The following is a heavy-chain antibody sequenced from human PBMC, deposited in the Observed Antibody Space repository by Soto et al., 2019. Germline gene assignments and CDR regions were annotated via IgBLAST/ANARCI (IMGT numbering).Heavy chain of an antibody. CDR2: IYHSGSA. D-gene: IGHD3-16*01. CDR3: EREEKGGEVWIDP. J-gene: IGHJ5*02. V-gene: IGHV4-31*03. Sequence: SETLSLTCSVSGGSISSGDYYWSWIRQHPGKGLEWIGYIYHSGSAYYNPSLKRRRKREGDTSKNQFSLNMNSVTAEEKEGEEGEREEKGGEVWIDPWSPGTLVTVSS. CDR1: GGSISSGDYY.